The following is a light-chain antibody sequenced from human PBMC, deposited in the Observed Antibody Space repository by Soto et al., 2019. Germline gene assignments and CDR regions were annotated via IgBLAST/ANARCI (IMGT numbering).Light chain of an antibody. CDR2: WAS. CDR3: QQYHNWPLT. Sequence: DILMTQSPDSLAVSLGERATINCKSSQSVLYISNNKNYLAWYQQKPGQPPKLLIYWASTRESGVPDRFSGSGSGAEFTLTISSLQSEDFAVYYCQQYHNWPLTFGGGTKVDI. V-gene: IGKV4-1*01. CDR1: QSVLYISNNKNY. J-gene: IGKJ4*01.